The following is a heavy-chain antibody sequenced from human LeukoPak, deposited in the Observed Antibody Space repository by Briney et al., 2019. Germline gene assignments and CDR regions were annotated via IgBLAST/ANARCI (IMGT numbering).Heavy chain of an antibody. D-gene: IGHD3-10*01. Sequence: ASVKVSCEASGYTFTSYGISWVRQAPGQGLEWMGWISAYNGNTNYAQKLQGRVTMTTDTSTSTAYMELRSLRSDDTAVYYCARDTMVRGVILPPFDYWGQGTLVTVSS. V-gene: IGHV1-18*01. CDR2: ISAYNGNT. CDR1: GYTFTSYG. CDR3: ARDTMVRGVILPPFDY. J-gene: IGHJ4*02.